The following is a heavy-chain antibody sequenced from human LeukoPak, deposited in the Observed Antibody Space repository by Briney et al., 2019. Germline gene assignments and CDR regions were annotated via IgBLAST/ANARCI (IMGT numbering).Heavy chain of an antibody. Sequence: GGSLRLSCAASGFTFSSYSMNWVRQAPGKGLEWVSSISSSSSYIYYADSVKGRFTISRDNAKNSLYLQMYSLRAEDTAVYYCARGPLGAPGVDFDYWGQGTLVTVSS. J-gene: IGHJ4*02. V-gene: IGHV3-21*01. D-gene: IGHD1-26*01. CDR2: ISSSSSYI. CDR3: ARGPLGAPGVDFDY. CDR1: GFTFSSYS.